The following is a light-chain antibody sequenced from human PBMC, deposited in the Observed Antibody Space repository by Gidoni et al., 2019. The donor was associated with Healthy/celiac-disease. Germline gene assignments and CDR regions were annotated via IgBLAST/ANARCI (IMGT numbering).Light chain of an antibody. CDR3: QQYNNWPWT. J-gene: IGKJ1*01. Sequence: EIVMTQSPDTLSVSPGERATLSCRASQSVSSNLAWYQQKPGQAPRLLIYGASTRATGIPARFSGSGSGTEFTLTISSLQSEDFAVYYCQQYNNWPWTFGPGTKVEIK. CDR2: GAS. V-gene: IGKV3-15*01. CDR1: QSVSSN.